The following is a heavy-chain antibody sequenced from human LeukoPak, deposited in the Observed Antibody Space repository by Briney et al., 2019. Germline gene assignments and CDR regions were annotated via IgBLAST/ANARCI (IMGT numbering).Heavy chain of an antibody. D-gene: IGHD3/OR15-3a*01. Sequence: GGSLRLSCIASGFTFNQHSMSWVRQTPVKGLEWVASIGPDGSAVFYVDSVKGRFTFSRDNAKNSLDLQMNSLRAEDTAVYYCARFGLPYSIDLWGQGTMVTVSS. CDR1: GFTFNQHS. V-gene: IGHV3-7*01. CDR3: ARFGLPYSIDL. CDR2: IGPDGSAV. J-gene: IGHJ6*02.